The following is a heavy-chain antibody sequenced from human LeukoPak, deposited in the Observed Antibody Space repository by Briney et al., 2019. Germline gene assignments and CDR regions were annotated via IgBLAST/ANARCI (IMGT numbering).Heavy chain of an antibody. CDR1: GYTFTSYD. CDR2: MNPNSGNT. J-gene: IGHJ5*02. D-gene: IGHD3-22*01. Sequence: GASVKVSCKASGYTFTSYDINWVRQATGQGLEWMGWMNPNSGNTGYAQKFQGRVTMTRNTSISTAYMELSSLRSEDTAVYYCARARDSSGYYDWFDPWGQGTLVTVSS. V-gene: IGHV1-8*01. CDR3: ARARDSSGYYDWFDP.